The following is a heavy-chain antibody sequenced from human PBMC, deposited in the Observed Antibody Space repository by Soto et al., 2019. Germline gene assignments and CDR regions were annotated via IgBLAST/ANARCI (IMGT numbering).Heavy chain of an antibody. CDR2: INHSGST. V-gene: IGHV4-34*01. CDR3: ARGRRIYYDILTASPSYYMDV. CDR1: GGSFSGYY. Sequence: SETLSLTCAVYGGSFSGYYWSWIRQPPGKGLEWIGEINHSGSTNYNPSLKSRVTISVDTSKNQFSLKLSSVTAADTAVYYCARGRRIYYDILTASPSYYMDVWGKGTTVTVSS. J-gene: IGHJ6*03. D-gene: IGHD3-9*01.